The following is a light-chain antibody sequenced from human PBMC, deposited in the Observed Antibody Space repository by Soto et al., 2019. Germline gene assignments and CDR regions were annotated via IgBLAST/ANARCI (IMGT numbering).Light chain of an antibody. V-gene: IGLV2-8*01. CDR2: EVS. CDR3: SSYAGNNIWV. J-gene: IGLJ3*02. CDR1: SSDVGAYNY. Sequence: QSALTQPPSASGSPGQSVTISCTGTSSDVGAYNYVSWYQQHPGRAPKLMIYEVSQRPSGVPDRFSGSKSGNTASLTVSGLQAEDEADYYCSSYAGNNIWVFGGGTKVTVL.